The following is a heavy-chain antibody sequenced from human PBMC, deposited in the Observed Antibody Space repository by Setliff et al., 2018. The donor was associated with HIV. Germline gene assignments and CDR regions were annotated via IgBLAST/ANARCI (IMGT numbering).Heavy chain of an antibody. Sequence: SETLSLTCAVYGGSFSNYYWTWIRQTPGEGLEWIGEIDQSGSTKYNPSLKSRVAISVDTSKNQFSLKVNSVTAADTAVYRCASLYYISSWTSYFDSWSQGTLVTVSS. V-gene: IGHV4-34*01. CDR3: ASLYYISSWTSYFDS. CDR1: GGSFSNYY. CDR2: IDQSGST. J-gene: IGHJ4*02. D-gene: IGHD3-10*01.